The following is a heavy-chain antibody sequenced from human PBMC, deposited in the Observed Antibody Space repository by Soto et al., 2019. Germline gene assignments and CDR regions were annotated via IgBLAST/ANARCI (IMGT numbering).Heavy chain of an antibody. CDR1: GFTFNDYT. CDR2: INWDGGTT. J-gene: IGHJ4*02. CDR3: AKDMGGIAPYYFDY. V-gene: IGHV3-43*01. Sequence: GGSLRLSCAASGFTFNDYTMHWVRQAPGKGLEWVSLINWDGGTTYYADSVKGRFTISRDNSKNSLYLQMNSLTTEDTAFYYCAKDMGGIAPYYFDYWGQGTLVTVSS. D-gene: IGHD6-13*01.